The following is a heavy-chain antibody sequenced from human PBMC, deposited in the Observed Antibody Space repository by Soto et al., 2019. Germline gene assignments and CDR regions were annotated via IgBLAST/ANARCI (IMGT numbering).Heavy chain of an antibody. CDR3: ARHYYGSGSYYNHFDY. CDR2: IYSGGST. D-gene: IGHD3-10*01. Sequence: GSLRLSFAASGFTVSSNYMSWVRQAPGKGLEWVSVIYSGGSTYYADSVKGRFTISRDNSKNTLYLQMNSLRAEDTAVYYCARHYYGSGSYYNHFDYWGQGTLVTVSS. CDR1: GFTVSSNY. V-gene: IGHV3-53*01. J-gene: IGHJ4*02.